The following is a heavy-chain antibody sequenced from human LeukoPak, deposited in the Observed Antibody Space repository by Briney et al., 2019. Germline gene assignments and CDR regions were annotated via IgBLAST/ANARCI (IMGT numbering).Heavy chain of an antibody. J-gene: IGHJ4*02. Sequence: ASVKVSCKASGGTFNNYAISWVRQAPGQGLEWMGGIIPISGTANYAQKFQGRVTITTDESTSTAYMELSSLRSEDTALYYCARASSAYSSSSSFNYWGQGTLVTVSS. CDR2: IIPISGTA. CDR1: GGTFNNYA. V-gene: IGHV1-69*05. D-gene: IGHD6-13*01. CDR3: ARASSAYSSSSSFNY.